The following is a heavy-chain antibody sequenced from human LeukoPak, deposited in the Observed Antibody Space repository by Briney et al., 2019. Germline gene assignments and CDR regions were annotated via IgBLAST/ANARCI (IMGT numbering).Heavy chain of an antibody. CDR3: ARDSCSAGSCYSASAPFYGMDI. Sequence: ASVKVSCKASGYTFIEYGIFWMRQAPGQRPEWMGWINAGNGNTKYSQSLQGRVTITRDTSASTTYTELSSLRSEDTAVYYCARDSCSAGSCYSASAPFYGMDIWGQGTTVAVSS. CDR2: INAGNGNT. D-gene: IGHD2-15*01. CDR1: GYTFIEYG. V-gene: IGHV1-3*01. J-gene: IGHJ6*02.